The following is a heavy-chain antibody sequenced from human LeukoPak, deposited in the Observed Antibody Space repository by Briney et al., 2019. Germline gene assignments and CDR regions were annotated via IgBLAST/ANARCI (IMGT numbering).Heavy chain of an antibody. Sequence: SETLSLTCTVSGDSISSGSYYWGWIRQPPGKGLEWIGSIYYSGSTYYNPSLKSRITISVDTSKNQFSLKLSSVSAADTAVYYCARQAGYCSGGGCYYKYWGQGTLVTVAS. J-gene: IGHJ1*01. V-gene: IGHV4-39*01. D-gene: IGHD2-15*01. CDR1: GDSISSGSYY. CDR3: ARQAGYCSGGGCYYKY. CDR2: IYYSGST.